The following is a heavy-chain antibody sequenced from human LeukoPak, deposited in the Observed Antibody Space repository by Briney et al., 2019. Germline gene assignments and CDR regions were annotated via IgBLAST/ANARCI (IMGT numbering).Heavy chain of an antibody. V-gene: IGHV3-23*01. J-gene: IGHJ4*02. CDR3: AKVPSIATSIIIYDYFDY. D-gene: IGHD2-2*01. Sequence: GGSLRLSCAASGFTFSSYAMSWVRQALEKGLEWVSSISGNGDYTYYADSVKGRFTISRDNSKNMLYLQMNSLRAEDTAIYYCAKVPSIATSIIIYDYFDYWGQGTLVTVSS. CDR2: ISGNGDYT. CDR1: GFTFSSYA.